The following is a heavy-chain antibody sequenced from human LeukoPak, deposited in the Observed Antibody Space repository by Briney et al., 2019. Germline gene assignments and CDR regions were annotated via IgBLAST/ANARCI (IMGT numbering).Heavy chain of an antibody. V-gene: IGHV1-46*01. CDR2: INPSGGST. CDR1: GYIFINYY. CDR3: ARQLTYYYDSAGRYAFEI. J-gene: IGHJ3*02. D-gene: IGHD3-22*01. Sequence: ASVKVSCKASGYIFINYYMHWVRQAPGQGLEWMAIINPSGGSTTYAQNFQGRVTMTRDTSTSTVYLEVNSLKSDDTAVYYCARQLTYYYDSAGRYAFEIWGQGTILTVSA.